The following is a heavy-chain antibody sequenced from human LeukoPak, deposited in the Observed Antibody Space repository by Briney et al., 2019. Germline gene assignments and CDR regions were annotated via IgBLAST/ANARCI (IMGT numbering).Heavy chain of an antibody. CDR2: ISSSSSYI. CDR1: GFTFSSYS. V-gene: IGHV3-21*01. Sequence: GGSLRLSCAASGFTFSSYSMNWVRQAPGKGLEWVSSISSSSSYIYYANSVKGRFTISRDNAKNSLYLQMNSLRAEDTAVYYCARGVAVAGYYFDYWGQGTLVTVSS. CDR3: ARGVAVAGYYFDY. D-gene: IGHD6-19*01. J-gene: IGHJ4*02.